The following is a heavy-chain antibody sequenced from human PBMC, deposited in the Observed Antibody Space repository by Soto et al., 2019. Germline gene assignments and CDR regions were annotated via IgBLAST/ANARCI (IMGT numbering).Heavy chain of an antibody. Sequence: QVQLVQSGAEVKKPGASVKVSCKASGYTFTSYGISWVRQAPGQGLEWMGWISAYNGNKKYAQKLQGRFTMNRDTSTSTAYMELRRLRSDDTAVYDCAREPTYFDYWGQGTLVTVSS. CDR2: ISAYNGNK. CDR1: GYTFTSYG. CDR3: AREPTYFDY. J-gene: IGHJ4*02. V-gene: IGHV1-18*01.